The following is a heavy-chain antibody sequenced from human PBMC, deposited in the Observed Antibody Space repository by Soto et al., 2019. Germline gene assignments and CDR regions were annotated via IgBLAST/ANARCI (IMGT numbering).Heavy chain of an antibody. D-gene: IGHD3-22*01. V-gene: IGHV3-23*01. CDR3: AKDGEVVVVTYPLDY. CDR2: LSGSAGSK. CDR1: GFTFSSYA. J-gene: IGHJ4*02. Sequence: PGGSLRLSYAASGFTFSSYAMSWVRQAPGRGLEGVSDLSGSAGSKNYADSVKGRFTISRDNSKNTLYLQMNSRRAEDTAVYYCAKDGEVVVVTYPLDYWDRGSLVTVSS.